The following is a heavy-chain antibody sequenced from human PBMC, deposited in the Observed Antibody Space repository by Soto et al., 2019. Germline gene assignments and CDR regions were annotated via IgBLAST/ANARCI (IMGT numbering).Heavy chain of an antibody. D-gene: IGHD3-22*01. CDR3: AKAIPGDTMIPEGPVNI. CDR2: ISGSGGST. CDR1: GCTFSSYA. V-gene: IGHV3-23*01. Sequence: GGSLRLSCAASGCTFSSYAMSWVRQAPGKGLEWVSAISGSGGSTYYADSVKGRFTISRDNSKNTLYLQMNSLRAEDTAVYYWAKAIPGDTMIPEGPVNIWGQGKMFTV. J-gene: IGHJ3*02.